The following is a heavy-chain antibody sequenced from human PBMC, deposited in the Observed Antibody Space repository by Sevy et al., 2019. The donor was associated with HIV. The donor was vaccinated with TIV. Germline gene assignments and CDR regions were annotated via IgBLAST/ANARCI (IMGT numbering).Heavy chain of an antibody. CDR1: GFTLSNYW. Sequence: RHGGSLRLSCAASGFTLSNYWMSWVRQAPGKGLEWVTNIKQDGSDKYYVDSVKGRFTISIDNAKNSLYLQMNGLRAEDTAVYYCARDLYSGSYYENYWGQGTLVTVSS. CDR3: ARDLYSGSYYENY. D-gene: IGHD1-26*01. J-gene: IGHJ4*02. V-gene: IGHV3-7*01. CDR2: IKQDGSDK.